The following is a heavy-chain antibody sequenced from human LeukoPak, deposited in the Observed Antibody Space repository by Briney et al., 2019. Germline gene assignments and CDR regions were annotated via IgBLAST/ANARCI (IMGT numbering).Heavy chain of an antibody. V-gene: IGHV3-30*04. Sequence: GRSLRLSCAASGFTFSSYAMHWVRQAPGKGLEWVAVISYDGSNKYYADSVKGRFTISRDNSKNTLYLQMNSLRAEDTAVYYCASRSYWAYYFDYWGQGTLVTVSS. CDR2: ISYDGSNK. J-gene: IGHJ4*02. D-gene: IGHD1-26*01. CDR3: ASRSYWAYYFDY. CDR1: GFTFSSYA.